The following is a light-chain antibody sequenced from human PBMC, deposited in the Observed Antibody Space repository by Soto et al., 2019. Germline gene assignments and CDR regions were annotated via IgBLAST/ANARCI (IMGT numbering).Light chain of an antibody. CDR2: GAS. Sequence: DIVVYQSPGTVSLSPRERATLSCRASQSVSSSYLAWYQQKPGQAPRLLIYGASSRATGIPDRFSGSGSGTDFTLTISGLQPEHFATYYCQQSYSTPLACGGGTKVDIK. J-gene: IGKJ4*01. CDR3: QQSYSTPLA. CDR1: QSVSSSY. V-gene: IGKV3-20*01.